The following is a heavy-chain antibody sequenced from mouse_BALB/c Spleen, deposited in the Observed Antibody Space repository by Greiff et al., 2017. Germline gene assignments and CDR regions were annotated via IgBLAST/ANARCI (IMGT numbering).Heavy chain of an antibody. Sequence: VQLQQSGPELVKPGASVKISCTASGYSFTGYFMNWVMQSHGKSLEWIGRIIPYNGDTFYNQKFKGKATLTVDKSSSTARMELRSLASEDSAVYYCARWGYGYEGYAMDYWGQGTSVTVSS. CDR2: IIPYNGDT. J-gene: IGHJ4*01. CDR1: GYSFTGYF. V-gene: IGHV1-20*02. CDR3: ARWGYGYEGYAMDY. D-gene: IGHD2-2*01.